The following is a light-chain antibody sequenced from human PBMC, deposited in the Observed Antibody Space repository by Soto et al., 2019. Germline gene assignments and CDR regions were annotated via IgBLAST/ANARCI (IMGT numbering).Light chain of an antibody. CDR3: QKYNKWPPT. V-gene: IGKV3-15*01. CDR1: QSVSSN. Sequence: EIVMTHSPSTRSVSPGERFTLSCRASQSVSSNLAWYQQKHGQAPRLLIHGASTRATGVPAWFSGSGSVTEYTLTISSLQFEDFAVYYCQKYNKWPPTFGQGTKVDIK. CDR2: GAS. J-gene: IGKJ1*01.